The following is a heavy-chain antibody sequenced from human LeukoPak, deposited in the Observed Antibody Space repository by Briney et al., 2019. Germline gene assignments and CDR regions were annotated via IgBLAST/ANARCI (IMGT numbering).Heavy chain of an antibody. D-gene: IGHD3-10*01. J-gene: IGHJ4*02. CDR2: ISNDGSNK. V-gene: IGHV3-30*04. CDR3: ASIFYYASGSYSFDFDY. CDR1: GFTFSSYT. Sequence: GGSLRLSCAASGFTFSSYTMHWVRQSPGKGLEWVAVISNDGSNKYYADSVKGRFTISRDNSKNTLYLQMNSLRAEDTAVYYCASIFYYASGSYSFDFDYWGQGTLVTVSS.